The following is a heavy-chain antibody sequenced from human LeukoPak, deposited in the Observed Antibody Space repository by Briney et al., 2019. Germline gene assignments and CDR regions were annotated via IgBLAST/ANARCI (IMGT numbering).Heavy chain of an antibody. J-gene: IGHJ4*02. D-gene: IGHD3-22*01. CDR1: GFTFSSYG. Sequence: GGSLRLSCAASGFTFSSYGMHWVRQAPGKGLEWVAVIWHDGSSKYYADSVKGRFLLSRDNSLNTVYLQMNSLRAEDTALYYCAKSPERYYYDSTGYFEYWGQGTLVTVSS. V-gene: IGHV3-30*02. CDR3: AKSPERYYYDSTGYFEY. CDR2: IWHDGSSK.